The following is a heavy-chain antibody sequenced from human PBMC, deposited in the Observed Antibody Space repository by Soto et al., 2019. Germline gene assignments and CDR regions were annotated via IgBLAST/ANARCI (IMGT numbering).Heavy chain of an antibody. Sequence: QVLLVESGGGVVQPGRSLRLSCAASGFTFSSYGMHWVRQAPGKGLEWVAVIWYDGSNKYYADSVKGRFTISRDNSKNTLYLQMNSLRAEDTAVYYCARGPYYYGMDVWGQGTTVTVSS. V-gene: IGHV3-33*01. J-gene: IGHJ6*02. CDR3: ARGPYYYGMDV. CDR1: GFTFSSYG. CDR2: IWYDGSNK.